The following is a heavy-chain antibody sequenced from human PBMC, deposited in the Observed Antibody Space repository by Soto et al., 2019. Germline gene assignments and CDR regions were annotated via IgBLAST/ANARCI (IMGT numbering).Heavy chain of an antibody. V-gene: IGHV3-23*01. J-gene: IGHJ4*02. CDR3: AKDVHYDSSGGLDY. Sequence: EVDLLESGGGLQQPGSSLRLSCTTSGFSFDNYAMRWVRQAPGKGLEWLSAISGGGGGKYYADSVKGRFSVFRDNSKKTVYLQLNGLTIDDTAVYYCAKDVHYDSSGGLDYWGQGTLVTVSS. D-gene: IGHD3-22*01. CDR2: ISGGGGGK. CDR1: GFSFDNYA.